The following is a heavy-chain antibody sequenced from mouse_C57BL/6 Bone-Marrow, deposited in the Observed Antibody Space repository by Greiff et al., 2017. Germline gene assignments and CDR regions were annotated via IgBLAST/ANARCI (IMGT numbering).Heavy chain of an antibody. CDR2: IHPNSGST. J-gene: IGHJ1*03. CDR3: ARDGYSWYFDV. CDR1: GYTFTSYW. D-gene: IGHD2-3*01. V-gene: IGHV1-64*01. Sequence: QVQLQQPGAELVKPRASVKLSCKASGYTFTSYWMHWVKQRPGQGLEWIGMIHPNSGSTNYNEKFKSKATLTVDKSSSTAYMQLSSLTSEDSAVYYCARDGYSWYFDVWGTGTTVTVSS.